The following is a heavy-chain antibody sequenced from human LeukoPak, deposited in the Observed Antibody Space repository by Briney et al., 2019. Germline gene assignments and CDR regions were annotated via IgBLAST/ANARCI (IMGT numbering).Heavy chain of an antibody. J-gene: IGHJ4*02. CDR3: AKAPIGVVPAANLDY. CDR1: GFTFSSYA. CDR2: ISGSGGST. V-gene: IGHV3-23*01. Sequence: GGSLRLSCAASGFTFSSYAMSWVRQAPGKGLEWVSAISGSGGSTYYADSVKGRFTISRDNSENTLYLQMNSLRAEDTAVYYCAKAPIGVVPAANLDYWGQGTLVTVSS. D-gene: IGHD2-2*01.